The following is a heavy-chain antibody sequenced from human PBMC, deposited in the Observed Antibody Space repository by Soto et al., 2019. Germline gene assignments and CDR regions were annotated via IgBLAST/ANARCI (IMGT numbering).Heavy chain of an antibody. V-gene: IGHV1-18*01. Sequence: ASVKVSCKASGYSFTSYGISWVRQAPGQGLEWMGWISAYNGNTNYAQKLQGRVTMTTDTSKNQFSLKLSSVTAADTAVYYCAREGGSCSGGSCPLYFDYWGQGTLVTVSS. CDR2: ISAYNGNT. J-gene: IGHJ4*02. CDR1: GYSFTSYG. D-gene: IGHD2-15*01. CDR3: AREGGSCSGGSCPLYFDY.